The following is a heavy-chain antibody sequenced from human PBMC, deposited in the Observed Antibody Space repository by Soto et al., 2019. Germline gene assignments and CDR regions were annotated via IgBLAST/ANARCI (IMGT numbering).Heavy chain of an antibody. CDR2: ISSSSSYL. CDR3: ARNLGSGYYLDY. V-gene: IGHV3-21*01. Sequence: EVQLVESGGGLVKPGGSLRLSCAASGFTFSSYSMNWVRQAPGKGLEWVSSISSSSSYLYYADSVKGRFTISRDNAKNSLYLQMNSLRAEDTAVYYCARNLGSGYYLDYWGQGTLVTVSS. J-gene: IGHJ4*02. CDR1: GFTFSSYS. D-gene: IGHD3-22*01.